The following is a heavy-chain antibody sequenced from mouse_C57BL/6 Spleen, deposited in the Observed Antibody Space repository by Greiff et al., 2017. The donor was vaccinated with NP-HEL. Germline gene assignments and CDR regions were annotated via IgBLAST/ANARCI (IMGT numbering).Heavy chain of an antibody. CDR3: ARGDWDVAWFAY. CDR1: VFSLPLSG. J-gene: IGHJ3*01. Sequence: VQLQQSGPGLVQPSQSLSITCTVSVFSLPLSGLPFVRPSPVPGLEFLGVIWSGGSTDYNAAFISRLSISKDNSKSQVFFKMNSLQADDTAIYYCARGDWDVAWFAYWGQGTLVTVSA. V-gene: IGHV2-2*01. D-gene: IGHD4-1*01. CDR2: IWSGGST.